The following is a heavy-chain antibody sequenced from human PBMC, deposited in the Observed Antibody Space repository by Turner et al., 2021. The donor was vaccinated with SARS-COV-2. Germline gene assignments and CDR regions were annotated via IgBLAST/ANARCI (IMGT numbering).Heavy chain of an antibody. V-gene: IGHV1-46*03. CDR2: INPSGGGT. D-gene: IGHD3-10*01. CDR1: GYIFINYY. J-gene: IGHJ4*02. Sequence: QVQLVQSGAEVKKPGASVKVSCTASGYIFINYYIHWVRQAPGQGLEWVGRINPSGGGTRYAQKFRGRVTMTRDTSTSTVSMELSSLRSEDTAVYYCARGELWSFSSYDNWGQGTLVTVSS. CDR3: ARGELWSFSSYDN.